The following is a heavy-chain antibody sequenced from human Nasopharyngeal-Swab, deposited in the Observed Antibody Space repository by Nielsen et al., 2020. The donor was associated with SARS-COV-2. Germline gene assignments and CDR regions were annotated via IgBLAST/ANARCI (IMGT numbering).Heavy chain of an antibody. CDR2: IYPGDSDT. CDR3: ARLYYGSGARSPPDY. Sequence: KVSCKGSGYSFTSYWIGWVRQVPWKGLEWMGIIYPGDSDTRYSPSFQGQVTISVDKSISTAYLQWSSLKASDTAMYYCARLYYGSGARSPPDYWGQGTLVTVPS. J-gene: IGHJ4*02. V-gene: IGHV5-51*01. D-gene: IGHD3-10*01. CDR1: GYSFTSYW.